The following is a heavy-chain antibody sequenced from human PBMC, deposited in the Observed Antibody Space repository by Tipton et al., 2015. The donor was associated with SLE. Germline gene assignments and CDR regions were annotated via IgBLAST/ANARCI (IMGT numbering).Heavy chain of an antibody. V-gene: IGHV4-61*01. Sequence: LRLSCAVSGYSISSGYYWSWIRQPPGKGLEWIGYISYSETTNYNPSLKSRVTISVDTSKNQFSLKLRSVTAADTAVYYCAGAWQGYCSGGTCYVLDYWGQGTLVTVSS. CDR3: AGAWQGYCSGGTCYVLDY. CDR1: GYSISSGYY. J-gene: IGHJ4*02. D-gene: IGHD2-15*01. CDR2: ISYSETT.